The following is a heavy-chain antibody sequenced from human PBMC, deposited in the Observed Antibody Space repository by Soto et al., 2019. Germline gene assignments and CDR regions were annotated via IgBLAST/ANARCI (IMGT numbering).Heavy chain of an antibody. CDR3: ARDERGSGSYFGRLNWFDP. D-gene: IGHD3-10*01. CDR1: GYTFTSYG. J-gene: IGHJ5*02. V-gene: IGHV1-18*01. Sequence: QAQLVQSGPEVKNPGASVKVSCKASGYTFTSYGISWVRQAPGQGIEWMGWISGYTGNTNYAQKVQGRVTLTTDTSTSTAYMELRSLTPDDTAVYYCARDERGSGSYFGRLNWFDPWGQGTLVTVSS. CDR2: ISGYTGNT.